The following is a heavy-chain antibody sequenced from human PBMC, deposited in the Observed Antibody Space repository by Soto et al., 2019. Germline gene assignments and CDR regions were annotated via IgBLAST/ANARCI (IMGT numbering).Heavy chain of an antibody. Sequence: QVQLPEAGPGLVQPSQTLSLTCTVSGASISSGGFYWSWIRQFPGKGLEWIGYIDYRGRTFYNPSLKSRATISGDTSKSQFSVNVNAVTAADTAVFYCARVSAAGTRWFDSWGQGTLVTVSS. D-gene: IGHD6-13*01. V-gene: IGHV4-31*03. CDR3: ARVSAAGTRWFDS. CDR2: IDYRGRT. J-gene: IGHJ5*01. CDR1: GASISSGGFY.